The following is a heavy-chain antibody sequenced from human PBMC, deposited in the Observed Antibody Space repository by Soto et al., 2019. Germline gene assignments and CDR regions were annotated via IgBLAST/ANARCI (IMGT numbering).Heavy chain of an antibody. J-gene: IGHJ4*02. CDR3: ARAYEGDYFDY. CDR1: GFTFSSYW. CDR2: ISYDGSNK. D-gene: IGHD3-16*01. V-gene: IGHV3-30-3*01. Sequence: PGGSLRLSCAASGFTFSSYWMSWVRQAPGKGLEWVAVISYDGSNKYYADSVKGRFTISRDNSKNTLYLQMNSLRAEDTAVYYCARAYEGDYFDYWGQGTLVTVSS.